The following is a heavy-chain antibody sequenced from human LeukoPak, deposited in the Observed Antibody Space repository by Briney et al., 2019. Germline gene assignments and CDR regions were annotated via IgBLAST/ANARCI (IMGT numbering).Heavy chain of an antibody. Sequence: GGSLRLSCVASRFTFSSYAMNWVRQAPGKGLEWVSGISGSGVSTYYADSVKGRFTISRDNSKNTLYLQMNSLRAEDTAVYYCAKRGDGYNPYYFDYWGQGTLVTVSS. CDR3: AKRGDGYNPYYFDY. CDR2: ISGSGVST. CDR1: RFTFSSYA. J-gene: IGHJ4*02. D-gene: IGHD5-24*01. V-gene: IGHV3-23*01.